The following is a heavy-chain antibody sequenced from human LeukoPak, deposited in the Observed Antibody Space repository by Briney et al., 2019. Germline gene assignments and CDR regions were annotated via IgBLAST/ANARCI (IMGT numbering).Heavy chain of an antibody. V-gene: IGHV3-20*04. D-gene: IGHD5-18*01. J-gene: IGHJ6*03. CDR1: GFNFRNYW. CDR2: INWNGGST. CDR3: ARDSGYSYGIHYYYYMDV. Sequence: PGGSLRLSCAASGFNFRNYWMHWVRQAPGKGLEWVSGINWNGGSTGYADSVKGRFTISRDNAKNSLYLQMNSLRAEDTALYYCARDSGYSYGIHYYYYMDVWGKGATVTVSS.